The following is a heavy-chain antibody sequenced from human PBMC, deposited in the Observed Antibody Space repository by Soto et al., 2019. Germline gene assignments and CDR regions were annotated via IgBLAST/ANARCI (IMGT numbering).Heavy chain of an antibody. D-gene: IGHD3-3*01. Sequence: SETLSLTCTVSGGSISSSSYYWGWIRQPPGKGLEWIGSIYFRGNTYYNPSLKSRVTISVDTSKNQFSLKLSSVTAADTAVYYCARINDFWSGYYYFDYWGQGTLVTVSS. CDR3: ARINDFWSGYYYFDY. V-gene: IGHV4-39*01. CDR1: GGSISSSSYY. CDR2: IYFRGNT. J-gene: IGHJ4*02.